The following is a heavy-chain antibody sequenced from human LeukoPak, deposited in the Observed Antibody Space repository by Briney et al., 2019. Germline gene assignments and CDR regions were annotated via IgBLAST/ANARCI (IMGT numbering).Heavy chain of an antibody. Sequence: ASVKVSCKASGYTFTGYYMHWVRQAPGQGLEWMGWINPNSGGINYAQKFQGRVTMTRDTSISTAYMELSRLRSDDTAVYYCASLAVAGTPDYYDYWGQGTLVTVSS. CDR1: GYTFTGYY. J-gene: IGHJ4*02. V-gene: IGHV1-2*02. CDR2: INPNSGGI. CDR3: ASLAVAGTPDYYDY. D-gene: IGHD6-19*01.